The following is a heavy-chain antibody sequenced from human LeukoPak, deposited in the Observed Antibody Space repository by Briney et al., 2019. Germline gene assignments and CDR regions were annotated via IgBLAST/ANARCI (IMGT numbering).Heavy chain of an antibody. V-gene: IGHV4-4*07. CDR3: ARVRGGRGRGRLGNWFDP. D-gene: IGHD3-16*01. CDR1: GGSLSSYY. CDR2: IYTSGGT. Sequence: PSETLSLTCTVSGGSLSSYYWSWVRQPAGKGLEWIGRIYTSGGTNYNPSRKRRVTMSVDTSKNQFSLKLSSVTAADTAVDYCARVRGGRGRGRLGNWFDPWGQGTLVTVSS. J-gene: IGHJ5*02.